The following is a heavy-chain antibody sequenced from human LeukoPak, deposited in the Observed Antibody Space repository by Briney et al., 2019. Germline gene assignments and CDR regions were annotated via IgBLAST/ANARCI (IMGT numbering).Heavy chain of an antibody. J-gene: IGHJ4*02. CDR3: ARDRGYCSSTSCSVWDY. Sequence: GGSLRLSCAASGFTFSSYAMHWVRQAPGKGLEWVAVISYDGSNKYYADSAKGRFTISRDNSKNTLYLQMNSLRAEDTAVYYCARDRGYCSSTSCSVWDYWGQGTLVTVCS. CDR2: ISYDGSNK. D-gene: IGHD2-2*01. CDR1: GFTFSSYA. V-gene: IGHV3-30*14.